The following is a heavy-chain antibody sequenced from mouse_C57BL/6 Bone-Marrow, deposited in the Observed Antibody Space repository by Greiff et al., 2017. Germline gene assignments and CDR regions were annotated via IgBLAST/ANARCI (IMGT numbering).Heavy chain of an antibody. CDR2: IDPENGDT. D-gene: IGHD1-1*01. V-gene: IGHV14-4*01. CDR1: GFNIKDDY. J-gene: IGHJ4*01. Sequence: EVKLMESGAELVRPGASVKLSCTASGFNIKDDYMHWVKQRPEQGLEWIGWIDPENGDTEYASKFQGKATITADTSSNTAYLQLSSLTSEDTAVYYCTTYPYYYGSSLYYAMDYWGQGTSVTVSS. CDR3: TTYPYYYGSSLYYAMDY.